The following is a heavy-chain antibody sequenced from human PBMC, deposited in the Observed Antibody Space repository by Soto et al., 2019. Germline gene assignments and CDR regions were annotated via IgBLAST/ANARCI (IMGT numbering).Heavy chain of an antibody. V-gene: IGHV1-24*01. CDR3: ATVVRFLEWLLDFDY. CDR2: FDPEDGET. D-gene: IGHD3-3*01. Sequence: ASVKVSCKVSGYTLTELSMHWVRQAPGKGLEWMGGFDPEDGETIYAQKFQGRVTMTEDTSTDTAYMELSSLRSEDTAVYYCATVVRFLEWLLDFDYWGQGTLVTVSS. CDR1: GYTLTELS. J-gene: IGHJ4*02.